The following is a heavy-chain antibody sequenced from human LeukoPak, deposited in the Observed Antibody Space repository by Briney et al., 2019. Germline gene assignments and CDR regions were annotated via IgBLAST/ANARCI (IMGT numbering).Heavy chain of an antibody. J-gene: IGHJ4*02. CDR2: IRYDGSNK. D-gene: IGHD3-22*01. CDR3: AKDPTHYRVWDYYETIGLSY. V-gene: IGHV3-30*02. CDR1: GFTFSSYG. Sequence: GGSLRLSCAASGFTFSSYGMHWVRQAPGKGLEWVAFIRYDGSNKYYADSVRGRFTISRDNSKNTLNLQMNSLRAEDTAVYYCAKDPTHYRVWDYYETIGLSYWGQGTLVTVSS.